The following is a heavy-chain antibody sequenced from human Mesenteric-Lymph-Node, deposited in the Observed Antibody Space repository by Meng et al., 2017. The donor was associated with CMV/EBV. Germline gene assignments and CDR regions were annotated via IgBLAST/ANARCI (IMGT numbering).Heavy chain of an antibody. J-gene: IGHJ4*02. CDR1: GLPFSNAW. CDR2: ISSKTDGETT. D-gene: IGHD6-19*01. V-gene: IGHV3-15*01. Sequence: GESLKISCAASGLPFSNAWMSWVRQAPGKGLEWVGLISSKTDGETTDYAAPVRGRFTILRDDSKNTVYLQMDSLKTEDTAVYYCADGLHSNGWDYWGQGALVTVS. CDR3: ADGLHSNGWDY.